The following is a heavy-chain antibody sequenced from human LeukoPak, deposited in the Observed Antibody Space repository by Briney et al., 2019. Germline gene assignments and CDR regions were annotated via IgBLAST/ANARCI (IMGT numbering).Heavy chain of an antibody. J-gene: IGHJ4*02. CDR2: IYPSDSNT. D-gene: IGHD1-14*01. Sequence: GGSLKASCKSSGYSFTSFWIGRVPQVPGKGLGWVWIIYPSDSNTIYSPSFQGQVTISADKSIRTAYLQWSSLKAVDSAIYYCGRAGFDYWGQQSLVTVSS. CDR3: GRAGFDY. V-gene: IGHV5-51*01. CDR1: GYSFTSFW.